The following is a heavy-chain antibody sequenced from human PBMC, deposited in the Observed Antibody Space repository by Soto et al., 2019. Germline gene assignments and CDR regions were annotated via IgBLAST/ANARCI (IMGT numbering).Heavy chain of an antibody. CDR2: VYYSGST. J-gene: IGHJ5*02. V-gene: IGHV4-39*07. Sequence: PSETLSLTCTVSGGSVSSSSYYWGWVRQPPGKGLEWIGSVYYSGSTYYNPSLKSRVTISVDMSKNQFSLKLSSVTAADTAVYYCARDRATVATLGTINWFDPWGQGTLVTVSS. CDR3: ARDRATVATLGTINWFDP. D-gene: IGHD4-17*01. CDR1: GGSVSSSSYY.